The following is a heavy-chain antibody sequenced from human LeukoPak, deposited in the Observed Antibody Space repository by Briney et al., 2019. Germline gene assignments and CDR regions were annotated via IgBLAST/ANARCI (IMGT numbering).Heavy chain of an antibody. CDR2: ISAYNGNT. V-gene: IGHV1-18*01. D-gene: IGHD5-18*01. J-gene: IGHJ6*02. CDR1: GYTFTSYG. Sequence: ASVKVSCKASGYTFTSYGISWVRQAPGQGLEWMGWISAYNGNTNYAQKLQGRVTMTTDKSTSTAYMELSSLRSEDTAVYYCAREGATAMPTGGYYYYGMDVWGQGTTVTVSS. CDR3: AREGATAMPTGGYYYYGMDV.